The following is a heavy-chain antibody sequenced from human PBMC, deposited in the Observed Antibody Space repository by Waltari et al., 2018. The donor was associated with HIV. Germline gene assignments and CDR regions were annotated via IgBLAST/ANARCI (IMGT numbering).Heavy chain of an antibody. CDR3: ARMYYYDSSGGIDY. Sequence: QVQLVQSGAEVKKPGASVKVSCKASGYTFTSYGISWVRQAPGQGLEWMGWIRAYNGNKNHEQKLQGRVTMTTDTSTSTAYMELRSLRSDDTAVYYCARMYYYDSSGGIDYWGQGTLVTVSS. D-gene: IGHD3-22*01. CDR1: GYTFTSYG. J-gene: IGHJ4*02. V-gene: IGHV1-18*01. CDR2: IRAYNGNK.